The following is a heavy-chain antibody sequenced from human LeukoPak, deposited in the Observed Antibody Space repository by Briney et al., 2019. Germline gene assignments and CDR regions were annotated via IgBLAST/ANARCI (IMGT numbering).Heavy chain of an antibody. CDR3: ARRINMVRGIILYYFDY. CDR1: GGSISGSSYC. D-gene: IGHD3-10*01. CDR2: IYYSGST. V-gene: IGHV4-39*01. J-gene: IGHJ4*02. Sequence: SETLSLTCTVSGGSISGSSYCWGWIRQPPGKGLEWIGSIYYSGSTYYNPSLKSRVTISVDTSKNQFSLKLSSVTAADTAVYYCARRINMVRGIILYYFDYWGQGTLVTVSS.